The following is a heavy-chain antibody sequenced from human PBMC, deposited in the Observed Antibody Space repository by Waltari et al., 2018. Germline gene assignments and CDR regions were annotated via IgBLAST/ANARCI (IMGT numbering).Heavy chain of an antibody. CDR1: GDSVSSGPYF. CDR3: ARDRSGTINSFDP. Sequence: QLQLQESGPRLVKPAETLSLTCTVSGDSVSSGPYFWAWIRQPPGKGLEWLVSMFYSGTTYNNSSLKSRVTISVDTSKNQVSLQVKSVTAADTAVYFCARDRSGTINSFDPWGRGTLVTVSS. V-gene: IGHV4-39*07. CDR2: MFYSGTT. J-gene: IGHJ5*02. D-gene: IGHD1-26*01.